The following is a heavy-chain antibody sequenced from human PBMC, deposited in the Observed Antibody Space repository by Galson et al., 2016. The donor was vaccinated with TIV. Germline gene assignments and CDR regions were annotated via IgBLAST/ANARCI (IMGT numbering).Heavy chain of an antibody. V-gene: IGHV5-51*01. CDR3: TRQSTRPFDF. Sequence: QSGAEVKKPGESLKISCKSSGYNFDTYWIVWVRQMPGKGLEWMGTIYPGDSDTRYSPSFQGQVTMSADKSINTAYLQWSSLKASDSAIYYCTRQSTRPFDFWGPGTLVSVSS. J-gene: IGHJ4*02. CDR2: IYPGDSDT. D-gene: IGHD5/OR15-5a*01. CDR1: GYNFDTYW.